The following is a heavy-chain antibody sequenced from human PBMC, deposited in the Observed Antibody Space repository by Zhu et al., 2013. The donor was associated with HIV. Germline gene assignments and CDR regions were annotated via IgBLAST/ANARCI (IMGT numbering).Heavy chain of an antibody. D-gene: IGHD3-16*01. CDR1: GFTFSSYA. Sequence: EVQLLESGGGLVQPGGSLRLSCAASGFTFSSYAMSWVRQAPGKGLEWVSAISGSGGSTYYADSVKGRFTISRDNSKNTLYLQMNSLRAEDTAVYYCTKDLIPWGWGGNFDYWGQGTRVTGLL. CDR3: TKDLIPWGWGGNFDY. J-gene: IGHJ4*02. CDR2: ISGSGGST. V-gene: IGHV3-23*01.